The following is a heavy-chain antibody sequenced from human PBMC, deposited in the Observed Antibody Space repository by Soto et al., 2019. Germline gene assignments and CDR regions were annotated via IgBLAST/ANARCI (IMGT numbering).Heavy chain of an antibody. D-gene: IGHD6-6*01. CDR3: AREGSSTYYYYGMDV. Sequence: QVQLVQSGAEVKKPGASVKVSCKASGYTFTSYGISWVRQAPGQGLEWMGWISAYTGNTNYAQKLQGRVTMTTDTSTSTAYMERRSLRSDDKAVYYCAREGSSTYYYYGMDVWGQGTTVTVSS. V-gene: IGHV1-18*01. CDR1: GYTFTSYG. J-gene: IGHJ6*02. CDR2: ISAYTGNT.